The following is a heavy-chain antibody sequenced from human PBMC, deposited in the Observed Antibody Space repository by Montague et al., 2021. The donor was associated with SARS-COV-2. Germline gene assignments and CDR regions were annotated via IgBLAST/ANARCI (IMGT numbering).Heavy chain of an antibody. V-gene: IGHV4-59*12. CDR2: IYYSGST. CDR3: ARDTGISGAFDI. Sequence: SETLSLTCAVYGGSFSGYYWSWIRQPPGKGLEWIGYIYYSGSTNYNPSLKSRVTISVDTSKNQFSLKLSSVTAADTAVYYCARDTGISGAFDIWGQGTMVTVSS. J-gene: IGHJ3*02. CDR1: GGSFSGYY. D-gene: IGHD2-15*01.